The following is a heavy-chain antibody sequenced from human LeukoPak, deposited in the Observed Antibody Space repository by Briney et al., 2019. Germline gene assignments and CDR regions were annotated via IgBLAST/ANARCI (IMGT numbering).Heavy chain of an antibody. CDR1: GFTFSNYD. CDR2: ISDSGGST. V-gene: IGHV3-23*01. Sequence: QAGGSLRLSCAASGFTFSNYDMSWLRQAPGKGLEWVSSISDSGGSTYYADSVKGRFTISRDNYKNTLYLQMTNLRAADTAVYYCAKDLSRAVAADWFDPWDQGALVTVSS. CDR3: AKDLSRAVAADWFDP. D-gene: IGHD6-19*01. J-gene: IGHJ5*02.